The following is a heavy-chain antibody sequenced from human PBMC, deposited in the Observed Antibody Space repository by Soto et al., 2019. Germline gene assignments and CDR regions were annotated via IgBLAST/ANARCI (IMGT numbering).Heavy chain of an antibody. CDR3: ASFQYCSSTSCLDY. D-gene: IGHD2-2*01. J-gene: IGHJ4*02. V-gene: IGHV4-4*02. CDR1: GGSISSSNW. Sequence: SETLSLTCAVSGGSISSSNWWSWVRQPPGKGLEWIGEIYHSGSTNYNPSLKSRVTISVDKSKNQFSLKLSSVTAADTAVYYCASFQYCSSTSCLDYWGQGTLVTVSS. CDR2: IYHSGST.